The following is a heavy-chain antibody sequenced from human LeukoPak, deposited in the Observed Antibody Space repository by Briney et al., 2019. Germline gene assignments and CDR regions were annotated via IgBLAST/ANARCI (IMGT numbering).Heavy chain of an antibody. CDR2: VNGDGSST. V-gene: IGHV3-74*01. CDR3: TRDLSPAHF. Sequence: GGSLRLSCTASGFTFSTYWMHWVHQASGKGLMWVSRVNGDGSSTVYADSVKGRFTISRDNAKNTLYLQMNSLRAEDTAVHYCTRDLSPAHFWGQGTLVTVSS. CDR1: GFTFSTYW. J-gene: IGHJ4*02. D-gene: IGHD2/OR15-2a*01.